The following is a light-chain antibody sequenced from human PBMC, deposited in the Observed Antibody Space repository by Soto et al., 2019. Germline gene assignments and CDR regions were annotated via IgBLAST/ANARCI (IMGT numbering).Light chain of an antibody. Sequence: DIVMTQSPASLAVSLGERATLNCKSSQSVLYNANNKNYLAWYQKKPGQPPKLLIYWASTRESGVPDRFSGSGSGTDFTLTISILQAEDVAVYYCQKDYSSPATFGPGTKVDIK. CDR1: QSVLYNANNKNY. J-gene: IGKJ3*01. CDR2: WAS. V-gene: IGKV4-1*01. CDR3: QKDYSSPAT.